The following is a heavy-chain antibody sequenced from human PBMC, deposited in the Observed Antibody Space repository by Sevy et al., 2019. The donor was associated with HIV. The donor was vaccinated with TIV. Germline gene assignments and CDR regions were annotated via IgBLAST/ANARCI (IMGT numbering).Heavy chain of an antibody. CDR1: GFTFGDFA. J-gene: IGHJ4*02. CDR2: FKSNRLDGTL. Sequence: GGYLRLSCTTSGFTFGDFAMSCVRQAPGKGLEWVAFFKSNRLDGTLHHAASVKGRFAISRDDSKGIAYLQMNDPKLEETGVYYCTPRKRAQSIFDYWGQGALVSVSS. V-gene: IGHV3-49*04. CDR3: TPRKRAQSIFDY. D-gene: IGHD1-1*01.